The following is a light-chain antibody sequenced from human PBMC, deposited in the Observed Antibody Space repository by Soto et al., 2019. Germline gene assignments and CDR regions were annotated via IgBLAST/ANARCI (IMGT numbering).Light chain of an antibody. CDR3: QSYDSSFNWV. J-gene: IGLJ3*02. CDR2: EDN. CDR1: SGSIASNY. Sequence: NFMLTQPHSVSESPGKTVTISCTRSSGSIASNYVQWYQQRPGSAPTTVIYEDNQRPSGVPDRFSGSIDSSSNSASLTISGLKTEDEAVYYCQSYDSSFNWVFGGGTKLTVL. V-gene: IGLV6-57*03.